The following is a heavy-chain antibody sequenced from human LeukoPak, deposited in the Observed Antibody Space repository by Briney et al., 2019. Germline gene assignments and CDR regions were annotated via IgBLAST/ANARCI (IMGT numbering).Heavy chain of an antibody. V-gene: IGHV4-39*07. CDR3: ASLPVLLGYFDY. Sequence: PSGTLSLTCTVSGGSISSSSYYWGWIRQPPGKGLEWIGSIYYSGSTYYNPSLKSRVTISVDTSKNQFSLKLSSVTAADTAVYYCASLPVLLGYFDYWGQGTLVTVSS. D-gene: IGHD3-10*01. J-gene: IGHJ4*02. CDR2: IYYSGST. CDR1: GGSISSSSYY.